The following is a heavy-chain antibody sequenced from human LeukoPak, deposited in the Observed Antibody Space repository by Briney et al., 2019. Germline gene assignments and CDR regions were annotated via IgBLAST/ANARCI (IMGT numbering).Heavy chain of an antibody. CDR1: GGSISSGGYY. J-gene: IGHJ4*02. CDR2: IYYSGTT. V-gene: IGHV4-31*03. CDR3: ARYLGLITTVTMRYFDY. Sequence: SETLSLTCTVSGGSISSGGYYWSWIRQHPGKGLEWIGYIYYSGTTYYNPSLKSRLTISVDTSKSQFSLKLSSVTAADTAVYYCARYLGLITTVTMRYFDYWGQGTLVTVSS. D-gene: IGHD4-17*01.